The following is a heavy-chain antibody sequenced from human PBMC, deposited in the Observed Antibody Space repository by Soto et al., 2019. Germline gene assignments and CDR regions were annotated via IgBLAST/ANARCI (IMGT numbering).Heavy chain of an antibody. J-gene: IGHJ4*02. CDR3: AHTAGWLHRY. CDR2: IYSDGNK. D-gene: IGHD5-12*01. Sequence: QITLKESGPTLVKPTQTLTLTCTFSGFSLSSTAVGVAWVRRPPGKALEWLALIYSDGNKYYSPSLKTRLTISKGTSKDHVVLTMTNMDPLDTGTYFCAHTAGWLHRYWGQGTHVTVSP. CDR1: GFSLSSTAVG. V-gene: IGHV2-5*02.